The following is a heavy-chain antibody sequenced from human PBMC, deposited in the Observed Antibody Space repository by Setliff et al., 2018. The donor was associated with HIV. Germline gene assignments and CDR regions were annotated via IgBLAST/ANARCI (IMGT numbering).Heavy chain of an antibody. J-gene: IGHJ4*02. Sequence: GSLRLSCAAPGFTFSSYWMHWVRQAPGKGLEWVSTIYSGGSTYHADSVKGRFTLSRDTSKNTLFLQMNSLRPEDAAVYYCARVRLYNTALDYWGQGTLVTVSS. CDR3: ARVRLYNTALDY. CDR1: GFTFSSYW. CDR2: IYSGGST. D-gene: IGHD3-3*01. V-gene: IGHV3-66*02.